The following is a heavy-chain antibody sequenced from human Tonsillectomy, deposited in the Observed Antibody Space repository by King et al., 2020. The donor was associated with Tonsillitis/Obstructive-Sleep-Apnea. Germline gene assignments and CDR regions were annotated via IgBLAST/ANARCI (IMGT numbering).Heavy chain of an antibody. D-gene: IGHD3-22*01. Sequence: QLQESGPGLVKPSETLSLTCTVSGASISSYYWSWIRQPPGKGLEWIGYIYYSGSTNYNPSLKSRVTISVDTSNNQFSLKLSSVTAADTAVYYCARRSHYYDSSGYYPTAFDIWGQGTTVTVSS. CDR3: ARRSHYYDSSGYYPTAFDI. CDR2: IYYSGST. J-gene: IGHJ3*02. V-gene: IGHV4-59*08. CDR1: GASISSYY.